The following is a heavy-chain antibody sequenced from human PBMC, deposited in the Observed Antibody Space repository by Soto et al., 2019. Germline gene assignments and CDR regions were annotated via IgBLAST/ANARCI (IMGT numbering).Heavy chain of an antibody. D-gene: IGHD3-9*01. Sequence: SVKVSCKASGGTFSSYTISWVRQAPGQGLEWMGRIIPILGIANYAQKFQGRVTITADKSTSTAYMELSSLRSEDTAVYYCARTYYDILTGYYMDYWGQGTLVTVSS. V-gene: IGHV1-69*02. CDR3: ARTYYDILTGYYMDY. CDR2: IIPILGIA. J-gene: IGHJ4*02. CDR1: GGTFSSYT.